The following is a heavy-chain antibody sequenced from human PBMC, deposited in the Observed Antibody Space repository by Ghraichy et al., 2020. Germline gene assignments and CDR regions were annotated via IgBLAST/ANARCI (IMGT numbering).Heavy chain of an antibody. Sequence: ASVKVSCKASGYTFTSYGISWVRQAPGQGLEWMGWISAYNGNTNYAQKLQGRVTMTTDTSTSTAYMELRSLRSDDTAVYYCAREALPVRAFGVVIRPVKYWGQGTLVTVSS. CDR1: GYTFTSYG. CDR3: AREALPVRAFGVVIRPVKY. V-gene: IGHV1-18*01. CDR2: ISAYNGNT. J-gene: IGHJ4*02. D-gene: IGHD3-3*01.